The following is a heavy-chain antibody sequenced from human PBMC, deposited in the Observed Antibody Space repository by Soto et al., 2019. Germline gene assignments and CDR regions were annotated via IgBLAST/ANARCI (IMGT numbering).Heavy chain of an antibody. CDR3: ARLQYIQLWRGWGYYFDY. CDR2: IYYSGST. V-gene: IGHV4-39*01. Sequence: QLQLQESGPGLVKPSETLSLTCTVSGGSISSSSYYWGWIRQPPGKGLEWIGSIYYSGSTYYNPSLKSRVTISVDTSKNQFSLKLSSVTAADTAVYYCARLQYIQLWRGWGYYFDYWGQGTLVTVSS. D-gene: IGHD5-18*01. J-gene: IGHJ4*02. CDR1: GGSISSSSYY.